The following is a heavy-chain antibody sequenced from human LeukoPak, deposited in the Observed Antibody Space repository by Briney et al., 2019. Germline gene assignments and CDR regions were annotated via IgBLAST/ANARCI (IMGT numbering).Heavy chain of an antibody. V-gene: IGHV3-7*01. D-gene: IGHD3-16*02. CDR3: ARVGGRYSPLGY. Sequence: GGSLRLSCAASGFTFSSYWMSWVRQAPGKGLEWVANIKQDGSEKYYVDSVKGRFTISRDNDKNSMFLQMTSLRAEDTAVSYCARVGGRYSPLGYWGQGTLVTVSS. J-gene: IGHJ4*02. CDR1: GFTFSSYW. CDR2: IKQDGSEK.